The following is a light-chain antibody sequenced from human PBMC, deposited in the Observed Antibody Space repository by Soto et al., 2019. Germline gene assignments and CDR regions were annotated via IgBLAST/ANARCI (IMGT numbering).Light chain of an antibody. V-gene: IGKV4-1*01. CDR3: QQYYSAPRT. CDR1: QSVLYNSNNKNY. Sequence: DFVMTQSPDSLAVSLGERATINCKSSQSVLYNSNNKNYLAWYQQKPGQPPKLLIYWASTRESGVPDRFSGSGSGTDSTLTSSSLQAEDVAVYYCQQYYSAPRTFGQGTKVEIK. J-gene: IGKJ1*01. CDR2: WAS.